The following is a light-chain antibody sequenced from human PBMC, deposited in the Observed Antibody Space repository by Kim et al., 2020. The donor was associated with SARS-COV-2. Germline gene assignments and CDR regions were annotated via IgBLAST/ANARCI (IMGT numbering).Light chain of an antibody. Sequence: ASLEDRDTLSRRRSRSLISLLNWCQQKTGEAPKLLIYTASSLQSGVPSRCGGRGAVTDFTLTISSPQPEDFATYYYQHSNSAPRTFVEGTKMDIK. CDR2: TAS. J-gene: IGKJ1*01. V-gene: IGKV1-39*01. CDR1: RSLISL. CDR3: QHSNSAPRT.